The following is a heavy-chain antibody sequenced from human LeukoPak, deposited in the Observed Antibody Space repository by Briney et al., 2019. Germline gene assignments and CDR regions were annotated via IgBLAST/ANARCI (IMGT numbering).Heavy chain of an antibody. D-gene: IGHD2-15*01. CDR2: IEYDGTDT. CDR1: GFTFSNCG. V-gene: IGHV3-30*02. J-gene: IGHJ6*04. CDR3: ARNRLRATATYMDV. Sequence: GGSLRLSCAASGFTFSNCGMHWVRQAPGKGLEWVAFIEYDGTDTHFADSVRGRFTISRDNSEDTLYLQIITLRAVDTAVYYCARNRLRATATYMDVWGKGTTVTVSS.